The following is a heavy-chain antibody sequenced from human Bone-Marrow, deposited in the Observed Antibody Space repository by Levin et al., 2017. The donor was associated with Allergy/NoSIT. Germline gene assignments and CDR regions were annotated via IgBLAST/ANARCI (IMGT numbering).Heavy chain of an antibody. Sequence: PGGSLRLSCAASGVTFRGYWMNWVRQAPGKGLEWVASIKEDGSETYYMDSVTGRFTISRDNAETSLILQMNSLRAEATAAYFCARTGGNYHPGAGFDYWGQGTLVTVSS. J-gene: IGHJ4*02. D-gene: IGHD4-23*01. CDR2: IKEDGSET. CDR3: ARTGGNYHPGAGFDY. CDR1: GVTFRGYW. V-gene: IGHV3-7*01.